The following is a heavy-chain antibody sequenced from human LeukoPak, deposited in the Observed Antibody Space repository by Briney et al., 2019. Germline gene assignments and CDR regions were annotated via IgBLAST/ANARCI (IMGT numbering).Heavy chain of an antibody. J-gene: IGHJ4*02. CDR2: ISSSSSTI. CDR1: GFTFSSYS. V-gene: IGHV3-48*01. D-gene: IGHD4-17*01. Sequence: GGSLRLSCAASGFTFSSYSMNWVRQAPGKGLEWVSYISSSSSTIYYADSVKGRFTISRDNAKNSLYLQMNSLGAEDTAAYYCARDLHYGDPRGEHDYWGQGTLVTVSS. CDR3: ARDLHYGDPRGEHDY.